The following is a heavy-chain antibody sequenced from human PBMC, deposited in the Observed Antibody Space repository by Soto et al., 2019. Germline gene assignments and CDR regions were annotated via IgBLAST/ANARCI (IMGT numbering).Heavy chain of an antibody. D-gene: IGHD3-9*01. Sequence: SETLSLTCTVSGDSVSSYSWNWIRQPPGKGLEWIGEIYHSGSTNYNPSLKSRVTISVDKSKNQFSLKLSSVTAADTAFYYCARVLRYFDWLLFYGMDVWGQGTTVTVSS. CDR1: GDSVSSYS. J-gene: IGHJ6*02. CDR2: IYHSGST. CDR3: ARVLRYFDWLLFYGMDV. V-gene: IGHV4-59*02.